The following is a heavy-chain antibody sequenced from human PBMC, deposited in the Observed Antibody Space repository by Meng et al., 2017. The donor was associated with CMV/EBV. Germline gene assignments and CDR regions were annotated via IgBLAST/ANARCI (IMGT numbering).Heavy chain of an antibody. J-gene: IGHJ4*02. CDR3: ARAGRHISSWYSDYFDF. CDR2: IDPKSDGT. V-gene: IGHV1-2*02. Sequence: TFTAYYRHWVRQAPGQGLEWMGWIDPKSDGTSYAQKFQGRVTMTGDTSISTAYMELGSLRSDDTAVYYCARAGRHISSWYSDYFDFWGQGPLVTVSS. CDR1: TFTAYY. D-gene: IGHD6-13*01.